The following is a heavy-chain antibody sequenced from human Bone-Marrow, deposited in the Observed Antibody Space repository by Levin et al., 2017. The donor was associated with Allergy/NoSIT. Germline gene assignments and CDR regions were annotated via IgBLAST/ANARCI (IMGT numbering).Heavy chain of an antibody. CDR3: ARVSGPYDASGSFDY. CDR2: IVPYLNTP. CDR1: GGLFTSNS. D-gene: IGHD3-22*01. Sequence: SVKVSCKASGGLFTSNSISWLRQAPGQRLEWMGGIVPYLNTPDYAQKFQDRVTITADESTKSGYMELSSLRSDDTAVYYCARVSGPYDASGSFDYWGQGTLVTVSS. J-gene: IGHJ4*02. V-gene: IGHV1-69*13.